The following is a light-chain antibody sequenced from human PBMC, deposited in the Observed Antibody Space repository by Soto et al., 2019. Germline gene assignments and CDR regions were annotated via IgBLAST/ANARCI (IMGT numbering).Light chain of an antibody. CDR1: QSINNW. J-gene: IGKJ4*01. Sequence: DIQMTQSPSTLSASVGDRVTITCRASQSINNWLAWYQQKPGKAPKLLNYKASRLKGRVPSRFSGSGSGTLFNITISSLHPDDFATYYCQQYNTYPLTFGGGTKVDIK. CDR2: KAS. CDR3: QQYNTYPLT. V-gene: IGKV1-5*03.